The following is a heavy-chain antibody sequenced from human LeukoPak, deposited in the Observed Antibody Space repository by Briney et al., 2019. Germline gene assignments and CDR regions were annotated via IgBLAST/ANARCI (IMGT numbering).Heavy chain of an antibody. CDR3: ARGGYGDTIDY. Sequence: ASVKVSCKASGYTFIRYYMHWVRQAPGQGLEWMGIINPSGGSTSYAQKFQGRVTMTRDTSTSTVYMELSRLRSEDTAVYYCARGGYGDTIDYWGQGTLVSVSS. J-gene: IGHJ4*02. CDR2: INPSGGST. CDR1: GYTFIRYY. V-gene: IGHV1-46*01. D-gene: IGHD4-17*01.